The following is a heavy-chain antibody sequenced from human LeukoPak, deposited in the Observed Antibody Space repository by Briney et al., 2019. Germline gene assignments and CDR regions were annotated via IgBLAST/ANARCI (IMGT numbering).Heavy chain of an antibody. CDR2: IYTSGST. D-gene: IGHD3-10*01. J-gene: IGHJ2*01. V-gene: IGHV4-4*07. CDR3: ASSSITYWYFDL. CDR1: GGSISSYY. Sequence: KSSETLSLTCTVSGGSISSYYWSWLRQPAGKGLEWIGRIYTSGSTNYNPSLKSRVTMSVDTSKNQFSLKLSSVTAADTAVYYCASSSITYWYFDLWGRDTLVTVSS.